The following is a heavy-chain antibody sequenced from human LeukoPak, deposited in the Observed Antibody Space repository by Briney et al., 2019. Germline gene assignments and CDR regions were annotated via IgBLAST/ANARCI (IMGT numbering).Heavy chain of an antibody. D-gene: IGHD1/OR15-1a*01. Sequence: GGSLRLSCAAYGFTFSCYWMSWVRQAPGKGLEWVANIKQDGSEKYYVDSAKGRFTISRDNAKNSLYLQMNSLRVEDTAVYYCVRHEQGPDYWGQGTLVTVSS. CDR2: IKQDGSEK. V-gene: IGHV3-7*03. CDR3: VRHEQGPDY. CDR1: GFTFSCYW. J-gene: IGHJ4*02.